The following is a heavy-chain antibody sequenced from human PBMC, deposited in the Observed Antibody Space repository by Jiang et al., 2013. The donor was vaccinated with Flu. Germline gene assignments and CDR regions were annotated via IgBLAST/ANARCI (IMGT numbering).Heavy chain of an antibody. CDR2: IYLHGST. CDR1: GGSISSGDYY. CDR3: VRVVGSGYCSGGRCYVDS. Sequence: KPSQTLSLTCTVSGGSISSGDYYWSWIRQPPGKGLEWIGYIYLHGSTYYNPSLKSRATISVDTSKNQFSLKLSSVTAADTAVYYCVRVVGSGYCSGGRCYVDSWGQGTLVTVSS. V-gene: IGHV4-30-4*08. D-gene: IGHD2-15*01. J-gene: IGHJ4*02.